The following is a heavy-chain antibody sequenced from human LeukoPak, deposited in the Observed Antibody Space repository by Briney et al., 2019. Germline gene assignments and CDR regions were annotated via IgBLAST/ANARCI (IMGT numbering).Heavy chain of an antibody. CDR3: ARVEEQWLRSFAFDT. Sequence: GESLKISCKGSGYSFTSYWVGWVRQMPGKGLEWMGIIYPGDSDTRYSPSFQGQVTISVDKSISTAYLQWSSLKASDTAMYYCARVEEQWLRSFAFDTWGQGTMVTVSS. CDR2: IYPGDSDT. CDR1: GYSFTSYW. D-gene: IGHD6-19*01. J-gene: IGHJ3*02. V-gene: IGHV5-51*01.